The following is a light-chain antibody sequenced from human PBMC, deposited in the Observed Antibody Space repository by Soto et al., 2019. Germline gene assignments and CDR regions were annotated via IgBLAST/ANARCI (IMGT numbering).Light chain of an antibody. V-gene: IGKV1-33*01. CDR2: DAS. Sequence: DIQMTQSPSSLSASVGERVTITAPATQDISNSVSWFQQKSGKAPKLLIYDASNLETGVPSRFSGSKSGTDFTFSISSLQPEDFATYYCQQYHNVPLTFGQGTRLEIK. CDR1: QDISNS. CDR3: QQYHNVPLT. J-gene: IGKJ5*01.